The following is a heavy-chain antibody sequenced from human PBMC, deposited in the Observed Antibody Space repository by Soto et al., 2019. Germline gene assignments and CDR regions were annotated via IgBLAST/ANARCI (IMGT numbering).Heavy chain of an antibody. CDR1: GGSFSGYY. Sequence: QVQLQQWGAGLLKPSETLSLTCAVYGGSFSGYYWSWIRQPPGKGLEWIGEINHSGSTNYNPSLKSRATISVDTSNNQFSLKLSSVTAADTAVYYCARWGIVVVPAAKRRGDYWGQGTLVTVSS. CDR3: ARWGIVVVPAAKRRGDY. V-gene: IGHV4-34*01. J-gene: IGHJ4*02. D-gene: IGHD2-2*01. CDR2: INHSGST.